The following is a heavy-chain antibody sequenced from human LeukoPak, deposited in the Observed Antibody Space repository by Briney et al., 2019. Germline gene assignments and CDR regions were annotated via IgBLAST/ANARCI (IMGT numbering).Heavy chain of an antibody. CDR1: GFTFSAHY. CDR3: ARGDSSGYLEAY. Sequence: GGSLRLSCVDSGFTFSAHYMDWVRQAPGKGLEWVGRVRNKANSYTTEYAASVKDRFIISRDDSKSSLYLQMNSLKIEDTAVYYCARGDSSGYLEAYWGQGTLVTVSS. D-gene: IGHD3-22*01. J-gene: IGHJ4*02. V-gene: IGHV3-72*01. CDR2: VRNKANSYTT.